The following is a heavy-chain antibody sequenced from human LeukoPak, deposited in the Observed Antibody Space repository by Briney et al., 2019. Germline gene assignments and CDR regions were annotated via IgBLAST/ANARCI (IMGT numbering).Heavy chain of an antibody. J-gene: IGHJ4*02. V-gene: IGHV3-53*01. CDR2: IYSGGST. CDR3: ARDQHY. CDR1: GFTFSSYA. Sequence: PGGSLRLSCAASGFTFSSYAMHWVRQAPGKGLEWVSVIYSGGSTYYVDSVKGRFTISRDNSKNTLYLQMNSLRAEDTAVYYCARDQHYWGQGTLVTVSS.